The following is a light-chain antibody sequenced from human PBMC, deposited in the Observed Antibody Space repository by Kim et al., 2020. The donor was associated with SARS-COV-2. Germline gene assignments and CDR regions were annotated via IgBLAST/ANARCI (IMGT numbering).Light chain of an antibody. Sequence: EIALTQSPATLSLSPGERATLSCGASQSVSSSYLAWYQQKPGLAPRLLIYDASSRATGISDRFSGSGAGTDFTLTISRLEPEDFAVYYCQQYGSSPITFGQGTRLEIK. CDR2: DAS. V-gene: IGKV3D-20*01. CDR1: QSVSSSY. CDR3: QQYGSSPIT. J-gene: IGKJ5*01.